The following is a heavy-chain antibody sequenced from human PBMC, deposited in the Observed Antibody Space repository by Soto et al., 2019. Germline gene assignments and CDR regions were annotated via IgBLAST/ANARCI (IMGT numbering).Heavy chain of an antibody. CDR3: ARDRPYGDPNWFDP. CDR1: GFSFNDHA. J-gene: IGHJ5*02. CDR2: VSYDGNTK. V-gene: IGHV3-30-3*01. D-gene: IGHD4-17*01. Sequence: PVGSLRLSCAASGFSFNDHAMHWVRQAPGKGLEWVAVVSYDGNTKQYADSVKGRFTISRDTSSNTLYLQMNSLTTEDTAVYYCARDRPYGDPNWFDPWGQGTLVTVSS.